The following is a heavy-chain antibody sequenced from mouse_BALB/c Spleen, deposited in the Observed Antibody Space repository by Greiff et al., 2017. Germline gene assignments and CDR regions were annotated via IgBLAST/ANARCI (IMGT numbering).Heavy chain of an antibody. CDR1: GFNIKDYY. D-gene: IGHD1-1*01. V-gene: IGHV14-1*02. CDR3: ARLYGSSPDY. Sequence: EVQLQESGAELVRPGALVKLSCKASGFNIKDYYMHWVKQRPEQGLEWIGWIDPENGNTIYDPKFQGKASITADTSSNTAYLQLSSLTSEDTAVYYCARLYGSSPDYWGQGTTLTVSS. J-gene: IGHJ2*01. CDR2: IDPENGNT.